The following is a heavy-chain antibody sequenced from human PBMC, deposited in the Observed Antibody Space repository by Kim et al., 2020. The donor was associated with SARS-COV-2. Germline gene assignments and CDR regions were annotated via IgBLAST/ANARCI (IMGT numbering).Heavy chain of an antibody. Sequence: SETLSLTCTVSGGSISSSSYYWGWIRQPPGKGLEWIGSIYYSGSTYYNPSLKSRVTISVDTSKNRFSLKLSSVTAADTAVYYCARHPADYYGSGAPDYWGQGTLVSVSS. CDR1: GGSISSSSYY. D-gene: IGHD3-10*01. V-gene: IGHV4-39*01. J-gene: IGHJ4*02. CDR2: IYYSGST. CDR3: ARHPADYYGSGAPDY.